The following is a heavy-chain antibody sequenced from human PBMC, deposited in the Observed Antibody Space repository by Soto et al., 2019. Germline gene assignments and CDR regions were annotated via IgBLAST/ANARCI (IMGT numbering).Heavy chain of an antibody. J-gene: IGHJ2*01. V-gene: IGHV4-59*08. CDR3: ARFNWYFDL. CDR1: GGSISSYY. Sequence: QVQLQESGPGLVKPSETMSLTCTVSGGSISSYYWSWIRQPPGKGLEWIGYIYYSGSTNYNPSLKSRVTISVDTSKNQCSLELSSVTAADTAVYYCARFNWYFDLWGSGTLVTVSS. CDR2: IYYSGST.